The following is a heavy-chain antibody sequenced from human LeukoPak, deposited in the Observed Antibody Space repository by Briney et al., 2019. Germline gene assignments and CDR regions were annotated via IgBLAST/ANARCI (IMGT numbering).Heavy chain of an antibody. CDR1: GGSISSYY. Sequence: SETLSLTCTVSGGSISSYYWGWIRQPPGKGLEWIGYIYYSGSTNYNPSLKSRVTISVDTSKNQFSLKLSSVTAADTAVYYCARNGKWELLYYFDYWGQGTLVTVSS. J-gene: IGHJ4*02. V-gene: IGHV4-59*01. CDR2: IYYSGST. D-gene: IGHD1-26*01. CDR3: ARNGKWELLYYFDY.